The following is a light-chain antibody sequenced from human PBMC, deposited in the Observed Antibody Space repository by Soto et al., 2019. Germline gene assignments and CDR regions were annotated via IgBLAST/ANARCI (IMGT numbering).Light chain of an antibody. J-gene: IGLJ1*01. CDR2: DDD. V-gene: IGLV1-51*01. CDR1: SSNSGGNC. Sequence: QSVLTQPPSVSAAPGQRVTISCSGSSSNSGGNCVSWCQQIPGTAPKLLIYDDDRRASGIPYRLSASKSGWSGALGITGFQTGDEADHYCGSCDCSLSVYVFGTGTKVTVL. CDR3: GSCDCSLSVYV.